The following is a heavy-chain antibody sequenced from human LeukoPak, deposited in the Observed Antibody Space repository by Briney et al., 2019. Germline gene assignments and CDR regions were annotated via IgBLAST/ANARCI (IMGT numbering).Heavy chain of an antibody. Sequence: PGGSLRLSCAASGFTFSSYWMSWVRQAPGKGLEWVANIKQDGSEKYYVDSVKGRFTISRDNAKNSLYLQMNSLRAEDTAVYYCARDPHSSSWQVEGYFQHWGQGTLVTVSS. V-gene: IGHV3-7*01. J-gene: IGHJ1*01. D-gene: IGHD6-13*01. CDR2: IKQDGSEK. CDR3: ARDPHSSSWQVEGYFQH. CDR1: GFTFSSYW.